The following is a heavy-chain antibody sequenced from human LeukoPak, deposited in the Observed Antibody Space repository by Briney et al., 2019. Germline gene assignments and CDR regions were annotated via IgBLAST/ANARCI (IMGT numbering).Heavy chain of an antibody. D-gene: IGHD1-26*01. J-gene: IGHJ2*01. CDR3: ARVSSGVGGRLMHFDL. CDR1: GGTFSSYA. Sequence: ASVKVSCKASGGTFSSYAISWVRQAPGQGLEWMGGIIPIFGTANYAQKFQGRVTIAADKSTSTAYMELSSLRSEDTAVYSCARVSSGVGGRLMHFDLWGRGNLVTVSS. V-gene: IGHV1-69*06. CDR2: IIPIFGTA.